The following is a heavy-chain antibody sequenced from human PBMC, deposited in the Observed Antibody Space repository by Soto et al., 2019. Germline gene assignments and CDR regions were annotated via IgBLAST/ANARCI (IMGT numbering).Heavy chain of an antibody. J-gene: IGHJ4*02. V-gene: IGHV4-4*02. D-gene: IGHD3-9*01. CDR2: IHYSGTT. CDR1: GASISTTYW. Sequence: QVQLQKSGPGLVKPSETLTPTGAVSGASISTTYWWNWVRQPPGEGLEWIGEIHYSGTTNYNPSLKSRVTISLDKSKNQFSLNLNSVTAADTAMYYCTRALLKSLDYWGQGTLVTVSS. CDR3: TRALLKSLDY.